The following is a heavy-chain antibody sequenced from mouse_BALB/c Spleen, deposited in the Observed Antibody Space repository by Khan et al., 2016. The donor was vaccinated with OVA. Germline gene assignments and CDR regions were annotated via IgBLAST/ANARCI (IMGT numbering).Heavy chain of an antibody. D-gene: IGHD2-14*01. CDR2: IWAGGGT. CDR3: ARAYYRDDGYDAMDF. Sequence: QVQLKQSGPGLVAPSQSLSITCTVSGFSLSRYNIHWVRQPPGKGLEWLGMIWAGGGTDYNSTLKSRLNISKDNSKSQVFLKMNSRQTEDTAMYYCARAYYRDDGYDAMDFWGQGTSVTVSS. CDR1: GFSLSRYN. V-gene: IGHV2-6-4*01. J-gene: IGHJ4*01.